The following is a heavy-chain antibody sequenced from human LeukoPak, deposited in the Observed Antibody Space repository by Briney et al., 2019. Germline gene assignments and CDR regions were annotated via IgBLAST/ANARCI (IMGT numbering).Heavy chain of an antibody. Sequence: PSETLSLTCAVSGDSLSIYYWSWIRQPPGRGLEWIGYIHTSGSTDSNPSLKSRATLSVDTSKNQFSLKLTSVTAADTAVYYCARHVRGYELPWGQGTLVTVSS. CDR1: GDSLSIYY. CDR3: ARHVRGYELP. D-gene: IGHD5-12*01. CDR2: IHTSGST. V-gene: IGHV4-4*09. J-gene: IGHJ4*02.